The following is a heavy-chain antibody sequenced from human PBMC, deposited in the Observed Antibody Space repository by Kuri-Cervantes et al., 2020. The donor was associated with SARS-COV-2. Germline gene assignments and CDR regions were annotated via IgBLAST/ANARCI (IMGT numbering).Heavy chain of an antibody. CDR1: GFTFSSYS. J-gene: IGHJ4*02. D-gene: IGHD6-6*01. CDR2: ISSSSSYI. Sequence: GESLKISCAASGFTFSSYSMNWVRQAPGKGLEWVSSISSSSSYIYYADSVKGRFTISRDNAKNSLYLQMNSLRAEDTAVYYCANIAARPRYFDYWGQGTLVTVSS. V-gene: IGHV3-21*01. CDR3: ANIAARPRYFDY.